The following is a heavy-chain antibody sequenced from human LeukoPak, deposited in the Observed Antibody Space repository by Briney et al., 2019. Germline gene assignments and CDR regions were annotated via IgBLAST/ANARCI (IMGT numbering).Heavy chain of an antibody. CDR2: INHSGST. CDR3: ARGRLVGATSYFDY. CDR1: GGSFSGYY. D-gene: IGHD1-26*01. Sequence: SETLSPTCAVYGGSFSGYYWSWIRQPPGKGLEWIGEINHSGSTNYNPSLKSRVTISVDTSKNQFSLKLSSVTAADTAVYYCARGRLVGATSYFDYWGQGTLVTVSS. V-gene: IGHV4-34*01. J-gene: IGHJ4*02.